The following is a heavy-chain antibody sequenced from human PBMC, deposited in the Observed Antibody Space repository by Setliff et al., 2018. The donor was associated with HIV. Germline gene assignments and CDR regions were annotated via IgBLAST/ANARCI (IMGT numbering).Heavy chain of an antibody. CDR1: GGSTSSTSHY. J-gene: IGHJ4*02. CDR2: IFTSGSA. D-gene: IGHD3-9*01. CDR3: ARAFYGISAGYYYFDV. V-gene: IGHV4-61*02. Sequence: SETLSLTCTVSGGSTSSTSHYWTWIRQPAEKGLEWLGRIFTSGSASYNPSLESRVTFSVDTSKNQFALKLTSVTAADTAVYYCARAFYGISAGYYYFDVWGQGALVTVSS.